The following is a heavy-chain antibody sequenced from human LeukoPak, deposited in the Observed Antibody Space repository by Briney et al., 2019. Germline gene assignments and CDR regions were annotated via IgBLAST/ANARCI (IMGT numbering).Heavy chain of an antibody. J-gene: IGHJ4*02. CDR1: GFTFSSYD. V-gene: IGHV3-13*01. CDR2: IGTAGEI. Sequence: GGSLRLSCAASGFTFSSYDIHWVRQATGKGLEWVSGIGTAGEIYYPGSVKGRFTISRDSAKNSLYLQMNSLRAEDTAVYYCARVTSGSSYRPFDYWGQGTLVTVSS. CDR3: ARVTSGSSYRPFDY. D-gene: IGHD3-10*01.